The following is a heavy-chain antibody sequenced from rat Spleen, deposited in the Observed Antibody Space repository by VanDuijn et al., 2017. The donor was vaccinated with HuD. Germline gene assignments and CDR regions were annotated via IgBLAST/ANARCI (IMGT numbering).Heavy chain of an antibody. CDR3: VRDVGARLDY. J-gene: IGHJ2*01. D-gene: IGHD5-1*01. CDR2: ISYDGGNT. Sequence: EVQLVESGGGLVQPGRSLKLSCVASGFTFNNYWMTWIRQAPGRGLEWVASISYDGGNTYYRDSVKGRLTISRDNAKSTLYLQMESLRSEDTATYYCVRDVGARLDYWGQGVMVTVSS. CDR1: GFTFNNYW. V-gene: IGHV5-31*01.